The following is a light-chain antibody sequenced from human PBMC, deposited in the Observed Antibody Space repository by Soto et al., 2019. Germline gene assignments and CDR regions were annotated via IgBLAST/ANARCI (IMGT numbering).Light chain of an antibody. CDR1: QGVSTN. J-gene: IGKJ5*01. CDR3: QQYKNWPPIS. Sequence: EIVMTQSPATLSVSPGERATLSCRASQGVSTNLAWYQQKPGQAPRLLIYGASTRATGVAARFSGSGSGTEFTLTISGLQSEDFAVYFCQQYKNWPPISFGQGTRLEIK. CDR2: GAS. V-gene: IGKV3-15*01.